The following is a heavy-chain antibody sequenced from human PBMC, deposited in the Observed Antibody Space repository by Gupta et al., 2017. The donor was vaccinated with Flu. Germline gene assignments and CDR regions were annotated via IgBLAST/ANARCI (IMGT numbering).Heavy chain of an antibody. CDR2: NGDT. J-gene: IGHJ5*02. V-gene: IGHV1-3*01. CDR3: TRLWTGGLDP. D-gene: IGHD3-10*01. Sequence: NGDTKYLQNLQGRITITSDTSATTAYMELSSLTSEDTAVYYCTRLWTGGLDPWGQGTLVTVSS.